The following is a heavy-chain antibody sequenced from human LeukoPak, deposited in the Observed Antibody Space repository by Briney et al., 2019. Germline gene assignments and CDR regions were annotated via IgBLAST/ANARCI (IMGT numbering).Heavy chain of an antibody. CDR1: GGSFSGYY. Sequence: SETLSLTCAVYGGSFSGYYWSWIRQPPGKGLEWIGEINHSGSTNYNPSLKSRVTISVDTSKNQFSLKLSSVTAADTAVYYCARTYYYGSGSYLVFDYWGQGTLVTVSS. J-gene: IGHJ4*02. V-gene: IGHV4-34*01. CDR3: ARTYYYGSGSYLVFDY. CDR2: INHSGST. D-gene: IGHD3-10*01.